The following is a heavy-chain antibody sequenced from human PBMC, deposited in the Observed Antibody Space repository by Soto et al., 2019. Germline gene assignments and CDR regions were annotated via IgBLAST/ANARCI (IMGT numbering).Heavy chain of an antibody. D-gene: IGHD3-10*01. V-gene: IGHV1-18*01. CDR1: GYTFTSYG. CDR2: ISAYNGNT. J-gene: IGHJ4*02. Sequence: ASVKVSCKASGYTFTSYGISWVRQAPGQGLEWMGWISAYNGNTNYAQKLQGRVTMTTDTSTSTAYMELRSPRSDDTAVYYCARGRITMVRGQPTQVYDYWGQGTLVTVSS. CDR3: ARGRITMVRGQPTQVYDY.